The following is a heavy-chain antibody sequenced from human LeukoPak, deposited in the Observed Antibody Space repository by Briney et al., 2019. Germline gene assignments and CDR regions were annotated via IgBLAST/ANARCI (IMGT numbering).Heavy chain of an antibody. CDR3: AKEFAAALHGMDV. CDR2: ISGGGITT. D-gene: IGHD6-13*01. CDR1: GFTFSNYA. J-gene: IGHJ6*02. V-gene: IGHV3-23*01. Sequence: GGSLRLSCAASGFTFSNYAMSWVRQAPGKGLEWVSTISGGGITTCYADSVKGRFTISRDNSKSTLYLQMNILRAEDTAVYCCAKEFAAALHGMDVWGQGTTVTVSS.